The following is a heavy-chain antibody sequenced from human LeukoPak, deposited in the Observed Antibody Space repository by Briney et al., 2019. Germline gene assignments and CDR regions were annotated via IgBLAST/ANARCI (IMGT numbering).Heavy chain of an antibody. D-gene: IGHD3-10*01. CDR3: ALDDRSSGSYNFDY. Sequence: ASVKVSCRASGYIFTGYYIHWVRQAPGQGLEWMGWINPNSGDTSYAQKIQGRVTMTRDTSINTAHMELSGLRSDDTAVYYCALDDRSSGSYNFDYWGQGTLVTVSS. J-gene: IGHJ4*02. CDR1: GYIFTGYY. CDR2: INPNSGDT. V-gene: IGHV1-2*02.